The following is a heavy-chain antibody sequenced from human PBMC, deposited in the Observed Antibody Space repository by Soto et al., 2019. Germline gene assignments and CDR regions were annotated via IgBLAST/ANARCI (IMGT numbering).Heavy chain of an antibody. J-gene: IGHJ6*02. Sequence: QVQLVQSGAEVKKPGALVKVSCQTSGYTFTSYYIHWVRQAPGQGLAWMGIINPSGGYTKYSKKFQDRVTMTRDAATNIVYMELSSLTSEDTAVYVGARSRSMGDGSASVTTDAYGMDVWGQGTTVTVSS. CDR2: INPSGGYT. CDR1: GYTFTSYY. CDR3: ARSRSMGDGSASVTTDAYGMDV. D-gene: IGHD1-26*01. V-gene: IGHV1-46*01.